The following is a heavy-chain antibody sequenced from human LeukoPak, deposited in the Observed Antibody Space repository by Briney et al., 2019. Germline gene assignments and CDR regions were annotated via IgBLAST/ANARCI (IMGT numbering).Heavy chain of an antibody. CDR2: VFYSGST. V-gene: IGHV4-31*03. D-gene: IGHD5-18*01. Sequence: SETLSLTCTVSGGSISDAAYYWSWIRQHPGEGLEWIRYVFYSGSTSYNPSLKSRVTISVDTSKNQFSLKLSSVTAADTAVYYCARVGDGYSYGLAYWYFDLWGRGTLVTVSS. J-gene: IGHJ2*01. CDR1: GGSISDAAYY. CDR3: ARVGDGYSYGLAYWYFDL.